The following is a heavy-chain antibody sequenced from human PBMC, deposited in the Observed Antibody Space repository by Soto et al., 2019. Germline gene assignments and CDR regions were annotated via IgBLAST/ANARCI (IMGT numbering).Heavy chain of an antibody. J-gene: IGHJ6*02. CDR3: ASSSSGYEGDYYYGMDV. CDR1: GGTFSSYT. V-gene: IGHV1-69*02. CDR2: IIPILGIA. D-gene: IGHD3-22*01. Sequence: QVQLVQSGAEVKKPGSSVKVSCKASGGTFSSYTISWVRQAPGQGLEWMGRIIPILGIANYAQKFQGRVTITAYKSTSTAYMELSSLRSEDTAVYYCASSSSGYEGDYYYGMDVWGQGTTVTVSS.